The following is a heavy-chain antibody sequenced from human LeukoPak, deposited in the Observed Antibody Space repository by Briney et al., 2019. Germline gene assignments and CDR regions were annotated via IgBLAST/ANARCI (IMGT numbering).Heavy chain of an antibody. D-gene: IGHD3-10*02. Sequence: GGSLRLSCAASGFTFSSYSVNWVRQAPGKGLEWVSSISSSSSYIYYADSVKGRFAIFRDNAKNSLYLQMNSLRAEDTAVYYCAELGITMIGGVWGKGTTVTISS. CDR1: GFTFSSYS. CDR2: ISSSSSYI. V-gene: IGHV3-21*01. J-gene: IGHJ6*04. CDR3: AELGITMIGGV.